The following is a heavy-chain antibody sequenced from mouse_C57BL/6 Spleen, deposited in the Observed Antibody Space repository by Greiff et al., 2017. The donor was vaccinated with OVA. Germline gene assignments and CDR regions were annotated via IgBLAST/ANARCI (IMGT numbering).Heavy chain of an antibody. J-gene: IGHJ1*03. CDR3: ARKGRQIPWYFDV. V-gene: IGHV3-6*01. Sequence: EVQLQESGPGLVKPSQSLSLTCSVTGYSITSGYYWNWIRQFPGNKLEWMGYISYDGSNNYNPSLKNRISITRDTSKNQFFLKLNSVTTEDTATYYCARKGRQIPWYFDVWGTGTTVTVSS. CDR2: ISYDGSN. CDR1: GYSITSGYY.